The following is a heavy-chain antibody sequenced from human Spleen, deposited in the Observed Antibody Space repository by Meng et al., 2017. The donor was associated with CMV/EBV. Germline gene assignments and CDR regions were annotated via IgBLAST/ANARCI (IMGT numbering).Heavy chain of an antibody. D-gene: IGHD6-6*01. Sequence: GESLKISCKGSGYSFTSYWIGWVRQMPGKGLEWMGIIYPGDSDSRYSLSFQGQVTISVDKSISTAYLQWSSLKASDTAMYYCARHEYSSPTHYYYYYGMDVWGQGTTVTVSS. CDR3: ARHEYSSPTHYYYYYGMDV. CDR1: GYSFTSYW. V-gene: IGHV5-51*01. CDR2: IYPGDSDS. J-gene: IGHJ6*02.